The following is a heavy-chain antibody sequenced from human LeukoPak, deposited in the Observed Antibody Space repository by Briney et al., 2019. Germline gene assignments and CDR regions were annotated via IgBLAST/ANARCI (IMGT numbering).Heavy chain of an antibody. J-gene: IGHJ4*02. CDR2: IYPRDGST. CDR3: ARDQEAFDY. V-gene: IGHV1-46*01. CDR1: GYSFTSNY. Sequence: GASVKVSCKASGYSFTSNYIHWVRQAPGQGLGWMEMIYPRDGSTSYAQKFQGRVTVTRDTSTSTVHMELSGLRSEDTAVYYCARDQEAFDYWGQGTLVTVSS.